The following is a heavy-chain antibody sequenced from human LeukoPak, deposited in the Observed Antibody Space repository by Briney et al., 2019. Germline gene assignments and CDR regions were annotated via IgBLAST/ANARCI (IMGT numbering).Heavy chain of an antibody. CDR3: ARERGMDV. CDR2: IYYSGST. CDR1: GGSVSSGSYY. J-gene: IGHJ6*02. Sequence: SETLSLTCTVSGGSVSSGSYYWSWIRQPPGKGLEWIGYIYYSGSTNYNPSLKSRVTISVDTSKNQFSLKLSSVTAADTAVYYCARERGMDVWGQGTTVTVSS. V-gene: IGHV4-61*01.